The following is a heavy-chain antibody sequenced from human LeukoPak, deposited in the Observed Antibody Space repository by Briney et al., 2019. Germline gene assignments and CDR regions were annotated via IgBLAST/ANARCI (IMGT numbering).Heavy chain of an antibody. D-gene: IGHD3-22*01. Sequence: PGGSLRLSCTASGFTLSSYEMTWIRQAPGKGLEWVSSIDYSGDTTYYADSVKGRFTISRDNSTNTLYLQMNSLRAEDTAVYYCAKDHWLRVYYDSSGYDSFDYWGQGTLVTVSS. V-gene: IGHV3-23*01. J-gene: IGHJ4*02. CDR3: AKDHWLRVYYDSSGYDSFDY. CDR2: IDYSGDTT. CDR1: GFTLSSYE.